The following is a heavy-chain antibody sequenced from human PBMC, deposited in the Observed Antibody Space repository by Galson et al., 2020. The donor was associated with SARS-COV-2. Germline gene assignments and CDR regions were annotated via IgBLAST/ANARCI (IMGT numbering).Heavy chain of an antibody. CDR1: GGSFYNYF. V-gene: IGHV4-59*01. CDR2: VSYSGTT. J-gene: IGHJ4*02. D-gene: IGHD4-4*01. CDR3: ARGSSLGDYSHRLDF. Sequence: ETSETLSLTCTVSGGSFYNYFWNWIRQPPGKGLEWIGYVSYSGTTDYNPSLKSRVSISKDTSKNQFSLNLSSVTAADTALYYCARGSSLGDYSHRLDFWGQGALVTVSS.